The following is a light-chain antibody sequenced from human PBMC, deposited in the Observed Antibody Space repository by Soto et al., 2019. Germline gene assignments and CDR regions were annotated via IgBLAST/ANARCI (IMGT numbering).Light chain of an antibody. Sequence: QSVLTQPLSVSGSPGQSVTISCTGTSSDVGSYNRVSWYQQPPGTAPKLMIYEVSNRPSGVPDRFSGSKSGNTASLTISGLQAEDEADYYCSSYTSSSTLFGGGTKLTVL. CDR3: SSYTSSSTL. CDR1: SSDVGSYNR. CDR2: EVS. V-gene: IGLV2-18*02. J-gene: IGLJ2*01.